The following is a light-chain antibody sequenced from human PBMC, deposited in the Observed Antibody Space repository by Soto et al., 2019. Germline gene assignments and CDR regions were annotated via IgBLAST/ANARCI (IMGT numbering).Light chain of an antibody. V-gene: IGKV3-20*01. CDR2: GAS. Sequence: IVLTQSPGTLSLSPGERATLSWRASQSVSNNYLAWYQQKPGQAPRLLIYGASNRATGIPARFSGSGSGTEFTLTISSLQSEDFAVYYCQHQSSWPRTFGQGTKVDIK. CDR1: QSVSNNY. CDR3: QHQSSWPRT. J-gene: IGKJ1*01.